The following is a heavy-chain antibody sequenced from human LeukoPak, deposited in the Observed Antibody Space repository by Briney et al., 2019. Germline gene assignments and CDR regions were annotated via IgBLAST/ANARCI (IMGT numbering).Heavy chain of an antibody. Sequence: GGSLRLSCAASGFTFSSYSMNWVRQAPGKGLEWVSSISSSSSYIYYADSVKGRFTISRDNAKNSLYLQMNSLRAEDTAVYYCVRDIVATSGDAFDIWGQGTMVTVSS. D-gene: IGHD5-12*01. CDR2: ISSSSSYI. CDR3: VRDIVATSGDAFDI. V-gene: IGHV3-21*01. CDR1: GFTFSSYS. J-gene: IGHJ3*02.